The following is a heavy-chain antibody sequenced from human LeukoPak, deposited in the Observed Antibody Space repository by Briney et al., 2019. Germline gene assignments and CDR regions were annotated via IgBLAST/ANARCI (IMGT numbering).Heavy chain of an antibody. CDR2: ISAYNGNT. CDR3: ARDEYRSCPANY. J-gene: IGHJ4*02. D-gene: IGHD6-6*01. CDR1: GYTFTSYG. V-gene: IGHV1-18*01. Sequence: ASVKVSRKTSGYTFTSYGISWVRQAPGQGLEWMGWISAYNGNTNYAQNLQGRVTMTTDTSTSTAYMELRSLRSDDTAVYYCARDEYRSCPANYWGQGTLVTVSS.